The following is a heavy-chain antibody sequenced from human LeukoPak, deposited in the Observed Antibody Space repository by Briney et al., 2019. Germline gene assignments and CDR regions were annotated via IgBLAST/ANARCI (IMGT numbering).Heavy chain of an antibody. CDR1: GGTFSSYA. J-gene: IGHJ5*02. Sequence: SVKVSCKASGGTFSSYAISWVRQAPGQGLEWMGRIIPIFGTANYAQKFQGRVTITTDESTSTAYMELSSLRSEDTAMYYCARDAMVRGVRFSFDPWGQGTLVSVSS. D-gene: IGHD3-10*01. V-gene: IGHV1-69*05. CDR3: ARDAMVRGVRFSFDP. CDR2: IIPIFGTA.